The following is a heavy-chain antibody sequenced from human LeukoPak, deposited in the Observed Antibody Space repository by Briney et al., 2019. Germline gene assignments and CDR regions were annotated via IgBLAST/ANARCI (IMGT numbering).Heavy chain of an antibody. V-gene: IGHV3-23*01. D-gene: IGHD6-19*01. CDR1: GFTFSSYA. CDR2: ISGSGGST. J-gene: IGHJ4*02. Sequence: GSLRLSCAASGFTFSSYAMSWVRQAPGKGLEWVSAISGSGGSTYYADSVKGRFTISRDNSKNTLYLQMNSLRAEDTAVYYCAKGAIAVAGYRTPHHPLDYWGQGTLVTVSS. CDR3: AKGAIAVAGYRTPHHPLDY.